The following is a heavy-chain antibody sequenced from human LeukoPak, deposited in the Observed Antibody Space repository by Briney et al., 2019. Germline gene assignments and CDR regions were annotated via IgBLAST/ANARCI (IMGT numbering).Heavy chain of an antibody. CDR2: INHSGST. Sequence: SETLSLTCAVYGGSFSGYNWSWLRQPQGKGLEWIGEINHSGSTYYNPSLKSRVTISVDTSKSQFSLKLSSVTAADTAVYYCVIVVQSTDSSGFYLPEYFQHWGQGTLVTVSS. J-gene: IGHJ1*01. CDR1: GGSFSGYN. CDR3: VIVVQSTDSSGFYLPEYFQH. V-gene: IGHV4-34*01. D-gene: IGHD3-22*01.